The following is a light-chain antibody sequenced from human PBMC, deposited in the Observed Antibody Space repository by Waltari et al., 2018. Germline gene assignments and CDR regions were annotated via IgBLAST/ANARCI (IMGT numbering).Light chain of an antibody. J-gene: IGKJ3*01. CDR1: QSVLYSSKHKNY. Sequence: DIVMTQSPDSLAVSLGERATINCKSSQSVLYSSKHKNYLAWYQQKPGQPPKLLIYWASTRESGVPDRFSGSGSGTDFTLTISSLQAEDVAVYYCQQYYSTPPTFGPGTKVDIK. CDR2: WAS. CDR3: QQYYSTPPT. V-gene: IGKV4-1*01.